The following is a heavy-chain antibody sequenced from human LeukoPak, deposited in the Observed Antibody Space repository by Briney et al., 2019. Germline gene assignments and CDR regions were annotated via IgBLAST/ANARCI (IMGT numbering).Heavy chain of an antibody. J-gene: IGHJ4*02. CDR1: GYSISSGYY. D-gene: IGHD4-17*01. CDR3: ARLPTVTFFDY. V-gene: IGHV4-38-2*02. Sequence: SETLSLTCTVSGYSISSGYYWGWIRQPPGKGLEWIGSIYYSGSTYYNPSLKSRVTISVDTSKNQFSLKLSSVTAADTAVYYCARLPTVTFFDYWGQGTLVTVSS. CDR2: IYYSGST.